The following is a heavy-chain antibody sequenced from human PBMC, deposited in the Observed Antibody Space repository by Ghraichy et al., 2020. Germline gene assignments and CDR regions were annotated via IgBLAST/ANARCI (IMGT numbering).Heavy chain of an antibody. CDR2: IYTSGST. J-gene: IGHJ6*02. D-gene: IGHD2-2*01. Sequence: SQTLSLTCTVSGGSISSGSYYWSWIRQPAGKGLEWIGRIYTSGSTNYNPSLKSRVTISVDTSKNQFSLKLSSVTAADTAVYYCAGGGVVVPAARIYHGMDVWGQGTTVTVSS. CDR3: AGGGVVVPAARIYHGMDV. CDR1: GGSISSGSYY. V-gene: IGHV4-61*02.